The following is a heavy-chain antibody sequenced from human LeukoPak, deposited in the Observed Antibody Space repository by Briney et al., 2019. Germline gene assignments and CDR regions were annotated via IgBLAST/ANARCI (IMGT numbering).Heavy chain of an antibody. CDR2: INPSGGST. CDR3: ARSANHLNYDGTGYYYPDDAFDI. Sequence: ASVKVSCKASGYTFTNYYMHWVRQAPGQGLEWMGIINPSGGSTNYAQKLQGRVTMTTDTSTSTAYMELSRLRSDDTAVYYCARSANHLNYDGTGYYYPDDAFDIWGQGTMVTVSS. V-gene: IGHV1-46*01. CDR1: GYTFTNYY. J-gene: IGHJ3*02. D-gene: IGHD3-22*01.